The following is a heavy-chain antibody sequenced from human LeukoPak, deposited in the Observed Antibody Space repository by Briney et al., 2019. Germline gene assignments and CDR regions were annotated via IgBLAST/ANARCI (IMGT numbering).Heavy chain of an antibody. J-gene: IGHJ4*02. CDR1: GFTFSDYS. V-gene: IGHV3-48*02. CDR3: SSESRY. CDR2: ITSSSDSI. Sequence: GGSLRLSFAASGFTFSDYSMNWVRQAPGKGREWDSRITSSSDSIHYADSVKGRFTISRDNAKKPLYLQRNSLRDEDTAVYYCSSESRYWGQGNLVIVSS. D-gene: IGHD3-22*01.